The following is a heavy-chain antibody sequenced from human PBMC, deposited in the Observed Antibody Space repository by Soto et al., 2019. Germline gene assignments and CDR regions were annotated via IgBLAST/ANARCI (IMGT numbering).Heavy chain of an antibody. CDR3: ARASCGGDCYSLAYYYYYYSMDV. V-gene: IGHV1-18*01. CDR1: GYTFTSYG. Sequence: ASVKVSCKASGYTFTSYGISWVRQAPGQGLEWMGWISAYNGNTNYAQKLQGRVTVTTDTSTSTAYMELRSLRSDDTAVYYCARASCGGDCYSLAYYYYYYSMDVWGKGTTVTVSS. CDR2: ISAYNGNT. D-gene: IGHD2-21*01. J-gene: IGHJ6*03.